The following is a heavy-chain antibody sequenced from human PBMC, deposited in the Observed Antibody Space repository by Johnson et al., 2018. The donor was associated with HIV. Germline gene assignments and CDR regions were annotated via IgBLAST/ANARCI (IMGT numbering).Heavy chain of an antibody. CDR3: AKDDRELDAFDI. V-gene: IGHV3-11*04. J-gene: IGHJ3*02. Sequence: QVQLVESGGGLVQPGGSLRLSCAASGFTVSSNYMSWVRQAPGQGLEWVSYISSSGSNIYKADSVKGRFTISRDNSKNTLYLQMNSLRAEDTAVYYCAKDDRELDAFDIWGQGTMVTVSS. CDR1: GFTVSSNY. D-gene: IGHD1-26*01. CDR2: ISSSGSNI.